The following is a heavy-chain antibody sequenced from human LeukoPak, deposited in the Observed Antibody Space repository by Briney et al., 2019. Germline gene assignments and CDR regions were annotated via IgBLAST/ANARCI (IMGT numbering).Heavy chain of an antibody. J-gene: IGHJ4*02. D-gene: IGHD6-19*01. V-gene: IGHV1-18*01. CDR2: ISAYNGNT. CDR3: ARDPIRSSGWCFEIDY. CDR1: GYTFTSYG. Sequence: ASVKVSCKASGYTFTSYGISWVRQAPGQGLEWMGWISAYNGNTNYAQKLQGRVTMTTDTSTSTAYMELRSLRSDDTAVYYCARDPIRSSGWCFEIDYWGQGTLVTVSS.